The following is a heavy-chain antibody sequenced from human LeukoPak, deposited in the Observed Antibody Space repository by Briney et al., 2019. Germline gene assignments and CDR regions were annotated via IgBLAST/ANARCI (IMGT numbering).Heavy chain of an antibody. J-gene: IGHJ4*02. CDR3: ARGGTTKVTY. Sequence: RGSLRLSCAASGFTFSSYWMSWVRQAPGKGLEWVANIKQDGSEKYYVGSGKGRFTISRDNAKNSLYLQMNSLRAEDTAVYYCARGGTTKVTYWGQGTLVTVSS. CDR1: GFTFSSYW. V-gene: IGHV3-7*04. CDR2: IKQDGSEK. D-gene: IGHD2-21*02.